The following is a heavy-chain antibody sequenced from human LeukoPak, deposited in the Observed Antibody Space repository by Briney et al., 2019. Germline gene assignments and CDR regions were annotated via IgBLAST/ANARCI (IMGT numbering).Heavy chain of an antibody. J-gene: IGHJ3*02. CDR1: GFTFSTYG. CDR2: IWFDGSIK. CDR3: ARAVGPFDI. V-gene: IGHV3-33*01. Sequence: GGSLSLSCAASGFTFSTYGMRWVRQAPGKGLEWVGVIWFDGSIKYYAHSVRGRFTIPRHHSTNPLDLQMNSLRAEDTAVYYCARAVGPFDIWGQGTIVSVSS.